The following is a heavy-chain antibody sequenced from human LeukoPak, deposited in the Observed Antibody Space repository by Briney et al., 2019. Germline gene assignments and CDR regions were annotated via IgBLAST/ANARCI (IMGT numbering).Heavy chain of an antibody. CDR3: ASGGAVYCGGDCYSASDY. Sequence: GGSLRLSCAASGFTVRSNYMSWVRQASGRGLEWVAVICSGGNTYYAATVKDPFTITRDKYRNSLYFQMRSLRAEDTAVYYCASGGAVYCGGDCYSASDYWGQGTLGSVSS. CDR2: ICSGGNT. CDR1: GFTVRSNY. D-gene: IGHD2-21*02. J-gene: IGHJ4*02. V-gene: IGHV3-53*01.